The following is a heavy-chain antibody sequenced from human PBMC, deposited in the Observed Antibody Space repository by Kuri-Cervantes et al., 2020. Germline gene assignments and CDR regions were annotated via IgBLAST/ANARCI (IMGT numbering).Heavy chain of an antibody. CDR1: GFTFSDYY. D-gene: IGHD2-21*01. Sequence: AGSLSLSCAASGFTFSDYYMSWIRQAPGKGLEWVSSISGTSYYIYYADSVKGRFTISRDNAKNSLYLQMNSLRAEDTAIYYCARKYSDSYDYWGQGTLVTVSS. CDR2: ISGTSYYI. J-gene: IGHJ4*02. V-gene: IGHV3-11*06. CDR3: ARKYSDSYDY.